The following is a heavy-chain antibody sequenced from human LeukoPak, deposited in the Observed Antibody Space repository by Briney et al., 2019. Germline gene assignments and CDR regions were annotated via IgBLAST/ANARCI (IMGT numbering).Heavy chain of an antibody. J-gene: IGHJ4*02. Sequence: SETLSLTCTVSDGSISSYYWSWIRQPPGKGLEWIGYIYTSGSTNYNPSLKSRVTISVDTSKNQFSLKLSSVTAADTAVYYCARGTRIFGVVIPHFDYWGQGTLVTVSS. CDR2: IYTSGST. CDR3: ARGTRIFGVVIPHFDY. D-gene: IGHD3-3*02. V-gene: IGHV4-4*09. CDR1: DGSISSYY.